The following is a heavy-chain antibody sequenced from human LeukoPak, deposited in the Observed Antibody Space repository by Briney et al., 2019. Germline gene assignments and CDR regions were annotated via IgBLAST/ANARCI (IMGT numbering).Heavy chain of an antibody. CDR3: ARELSGYGIDY. J-gene: IGHJ4*02. V-gene: IGHV4-59*12. CDR2: IYYSGST. D-gene: IGHD5-12*01. CDR1: GGSISSYY. Sequence: KPSETLSLTCTVSGGSISSYYWSWIRQPPGKGLEWIGYIYYSGSTYYNPSLKSRVTISVDTSKNQFSLKLSSVTAADTAVYYCARELSGYGIDYWGQGTLVTVSS.